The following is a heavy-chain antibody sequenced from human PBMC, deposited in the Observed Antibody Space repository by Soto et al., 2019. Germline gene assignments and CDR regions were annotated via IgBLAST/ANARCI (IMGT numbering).Heavy chain of an antibody. J-gene: IGHJ4*02. D-gene: IGHD3-3*01. CDR1: GFTFSSYG. CDR3: ARDGARLVYDFWSGYYGY. Sequence: QVQLVESGGGVVQPGRSLRLSCAASGFTFSSYGMHWVRQAPGKGLEWVAVIWYDGSNKYYADSVKGRFTISRDNSKNTLYLQMNSLRAEDTAVYYWARDGARLVYDFWSGYYGYWGQGTLVTVSS. CDR2: IWYDGSNK. V-gene: IGHV3-33*01.